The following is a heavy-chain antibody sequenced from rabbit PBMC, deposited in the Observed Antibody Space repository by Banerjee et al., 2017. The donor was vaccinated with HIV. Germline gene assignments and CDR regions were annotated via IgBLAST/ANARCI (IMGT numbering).Heavy chain of an antibody. CDR2: IYGGSSGST. D-gene: IGHD1-1*01. J-gene: IGHJ4*01. V-gene: IGHV1S45*01. CDR3: AKTNVGGSGDYWFTL. CDR1: GFDFSSSDW. Sequence: QEQLVESGGDLVKPEGSLTLTCKASGFDFSSSDWICWVRQAPGKGLEWIACIYGGSSGSTYYANWAKGRFTISKTSSTTVTLRMTSLTAADTATYACAKTNVGGSGDYWFTLWGQGTLVTVS.